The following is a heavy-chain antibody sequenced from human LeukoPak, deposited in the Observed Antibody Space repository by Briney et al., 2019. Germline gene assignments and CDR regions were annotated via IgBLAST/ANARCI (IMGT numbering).Heavy chain of an antibody. J-gene: IGHJ4*02. CDR3: ARTYYYDSYFDY. D-gene: IGHD3-22*01. CDR1: GGTFSSYA. V-gene: IGHV1-69*05. Sequence: SVKVSCKASGGTFSSYAISWVRQAPGQGLEWMGGIIPIFGTANYAQKFQGRITITTDESTSTAYMELSSLRSEDTAVYYCARTYYYDSYFDYWGQGTLVTVSS. CDR2: IIPIFGTA.